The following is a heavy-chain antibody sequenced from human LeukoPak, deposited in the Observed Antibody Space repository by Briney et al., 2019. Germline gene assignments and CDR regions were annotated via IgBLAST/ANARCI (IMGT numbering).Heavy chain of an antibody. J-gene: IGHJ4*02. CDR2: IYYSGST. CDR3: ARGGYSYGYFK. Sequence: SETLSLTCTVSGGSISSSSYYWGWIRQPPGKGLEWIGSIYYSGSTYYNPSLKSRVTISVDTSKNQFSLKLSSVTAADTAVYYCARGGYSYGYFKWGQGTLVTVSS. V-gene: IGHV4-39*07. CDR1: GGSISSSSYY. D-gene: IGHD5-18*01.